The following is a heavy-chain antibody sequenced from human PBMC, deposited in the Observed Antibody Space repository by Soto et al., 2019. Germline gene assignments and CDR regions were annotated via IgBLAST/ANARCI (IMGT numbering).Heavy chain of an antibody. J-gene: IGHJ4*02. CDR3: AGSLYGFGVINY. Sequence: SETMSITCTVSAGTINTYYWSWIRQPPGKGLEWIGYIYYSGSTNYNPSLKSRVTISVDTSKRQFSLKLRSVTAADTVVYYCAGSLYGFGVINYWGQGTLVTVSS. CDR1: AGTINTYY. CDR2: IYYSGST. V-gene: IGHV4-59*01. D-gene: IGHD3-10*01.